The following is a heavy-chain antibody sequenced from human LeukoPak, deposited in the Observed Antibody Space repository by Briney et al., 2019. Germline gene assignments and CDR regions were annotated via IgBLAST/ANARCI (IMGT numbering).Heavy chain of an antibody. J-gene: IGHJ4*02. V-gene: IGHV3-48*03. CDR1: GFSLSTFE. Sequence: GGSLRLSCAASGFSLSTFEMNWVRQAPGKGLEWLSYISSSGITKYYANSVKGRFTISRYNAKTSLYLQMNSLRAEDTAVYYCARLSVAGTWFDYWGQGTLVTVSS. D-gene: IGHD6-13*01. CDR2: ISSSGITK. CDR3: ARLSVAGTWFDY.